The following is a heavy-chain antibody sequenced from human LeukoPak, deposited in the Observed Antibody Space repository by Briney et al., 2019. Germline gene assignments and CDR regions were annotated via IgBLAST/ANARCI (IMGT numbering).Heavy chain of an antibody. CDR1: GFTFRSYA. V-gene: IGHV3-23*01. Sequence: GGSLRLSCAPSGFTFRSYAMSWVRQAPGEGLEWVSSIGATSGTTYYADSVKGRFTISRDNSKNTLYLQMNSLRAEDTAVYYCVLLSVINGYFDFWGRGTLVTVSS. D-gene: IGHD4-23*01. CDR2: IGATSGTT. J-gene: IGHJ2*01. CDR3: VLLSVINGYFDF.